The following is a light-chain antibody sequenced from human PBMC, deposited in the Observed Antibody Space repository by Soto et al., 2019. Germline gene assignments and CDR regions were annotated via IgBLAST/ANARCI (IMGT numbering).Light chain of an antibody. CDR1: QAIGTD. Sequence: DIQMTQSPSSLSASVGDRVTITCRATQAIGTDLGWYQQKPGKAPKRLIYAASSLESGVPSRFSGAGSGTEFTLTISSLQPEDFATYYGLQHNTYPLTFGGGTKVEVK. CDR2: AAS. J-gene: IGKJ4*01. CDR3: LQHNTYPLT. V-gene: IGKV1-17*01.